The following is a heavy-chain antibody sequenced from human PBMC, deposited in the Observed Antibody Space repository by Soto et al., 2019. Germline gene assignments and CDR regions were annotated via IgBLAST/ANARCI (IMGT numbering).Heavy chain of an antibody. CDR1: VDSVTSGDYY. J-gene: IGHJ1*01. Sequence: PSETLSLTCSVSVDSVTSGDYYWTWLGQSPWKGLEWIGYISYSGSTAYNPSLSSRLTISLDTSKNHFSLKLHAATAADTAVYYCARGDYLNRRGYYYFQHWGQGTPVNVS. CDR2: ISYSGST. V-gene: IGHV4-30-4*01. CDR3: ARGDYLNRRGYYYFQH. D-gene: IGHD3-22*01.